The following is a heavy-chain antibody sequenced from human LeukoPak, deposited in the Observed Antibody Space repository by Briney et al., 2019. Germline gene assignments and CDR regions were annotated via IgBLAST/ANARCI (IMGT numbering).Heavy chain of an antibody. J-gene: IGHJ6*03. D-gene: IGHD5-18*01. CDR3: ARDSGYSYGYGYYYYYYMDV. CDR2: INPSGGST. V-gene: IGHV1-46*01. Sequence: ASVKVSCKASGYTFTSYYMHWVRQAPGQGLEWMGIINPSGGSTSYAQKFQGRVTMTRDTSTSTVYMELSSLRSEDTAVYYCARDSGYSYGYGYYYYYYMDVWGKGTTVTISS. CDR1: GYTFTSYY.